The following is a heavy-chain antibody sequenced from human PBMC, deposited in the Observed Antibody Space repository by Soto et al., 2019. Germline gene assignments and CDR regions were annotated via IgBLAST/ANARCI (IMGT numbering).Heavy chain of an antibody. J-gene: IGHJ6*02. D-gene: IGHD1-1*01. CDR1: GYTFTSYD. V-gene: IGHV1-8*01. CDR3: ARERAGATSMDV. CDR2: MNPNSGNT. Sequence: QVPLVQSGAEVKKPGASVKVSCKASGYTFTSYDINWVRQATGQGLGWMGWMNPNSGNTGYAQKFQGSVTMTRNTSISTAYMELSSLRSEDTAVYYCARERAGATSMDVWGQGTTVTVSS.